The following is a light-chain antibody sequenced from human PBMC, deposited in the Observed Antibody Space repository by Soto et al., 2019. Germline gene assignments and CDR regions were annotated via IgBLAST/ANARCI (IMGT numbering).Light chain of an antibody. J-gene: IGKJ4*01. CDR3: QQYDDLPST. CDR2: DAS. Sequence: DIQMTQSPSSLSASVGDRVTITCQASQDITKYLNWYQQKSGKPPKLLIYDASNLETGVPPRFSGAGSGTEFALTISSLQPEDFATYYCQQYDDLPSTFGGGTKVEV. V-gene: IGKV1-33*01. CDR1: QDITKY.